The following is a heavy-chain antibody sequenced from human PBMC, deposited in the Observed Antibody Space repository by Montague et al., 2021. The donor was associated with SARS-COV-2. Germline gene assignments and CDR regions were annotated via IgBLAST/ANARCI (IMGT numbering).Heavy chain of an antibody. CDR2: IYSGGST. CDR3: ARDSYGMDV. J-gene: IGHJ6*02. CDR1: GLTVGSNY. V-gene: IGHV3-66*02. Sequence: SLRLSCAASGLTVGSNYMSWVRQAPGKGLEWVSVIYSGGSTYYADSVKGRFTISRDNSKNTLYLQMNSLRDEDTAVYYCARDSYGMDVWGQGTTVTVSS.